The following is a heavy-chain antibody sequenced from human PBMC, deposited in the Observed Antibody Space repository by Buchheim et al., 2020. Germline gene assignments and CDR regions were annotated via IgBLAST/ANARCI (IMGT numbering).Heavy chain of an antibody. V-gene: IGHV3-7*01. CDR3: ARDIPRGASDFDY. CDR2: IKDDGTDE. Sequence: EVQLVESGGGLVQPGGSLRLSCAASGFIFHNYWMSWVRQAPGKGLEWVANIKDDGTDENYVDSVKGRFTISRYNANDSLYFQMNSLRAEDTAVYYCARDIPRGASDFDYWGQGTL. D-gene: IGHD4/OR15-4a*01. J-gene: IGHJ4*02. CDR1: GFIFHNYW.